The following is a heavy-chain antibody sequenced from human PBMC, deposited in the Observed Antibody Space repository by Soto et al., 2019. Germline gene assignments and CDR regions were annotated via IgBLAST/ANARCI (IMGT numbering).Heavy chain of an antibody. D-gene: IGHD2-2*01. Sequence: PSETLSLTCTVSGASFSRDSWSWIRQPPGKGLEWIGYMYHSGSTYYNPSLKSRVTISIDRSKNQFSLKLSSVTAADTAVYYCARVPDYWGQGILVTVSS. V-gene: IGHV4-30-2*01. CDR2: MYHSGST. CDR1: GASFSRDS. J-gene: IGHJ4*02. CDR3: ARVPDY.